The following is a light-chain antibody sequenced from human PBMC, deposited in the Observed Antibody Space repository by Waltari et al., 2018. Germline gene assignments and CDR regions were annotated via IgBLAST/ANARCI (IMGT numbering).Light chain of an antibody. J-gene: IGKJ1*01. CDR2: WAS. Sequence: DIVMTQSPDSLAVSLGERATIKCKSSQSVLKNSNNKNILAWYQQKRGQPPKLLIYWASARESGVPDRFSGSGSGTDFTLTITSLQAEDVAVYYCQQYYTPPWTFGQGTKVEIK. CDR1: QSVLKNSNNKNI. CDR3: QQYYTPPWT. V-gene: IGKV4-1*01.